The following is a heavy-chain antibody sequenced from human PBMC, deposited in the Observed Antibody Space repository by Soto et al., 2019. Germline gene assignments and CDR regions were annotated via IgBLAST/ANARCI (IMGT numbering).Heavy chain of an antibody. J-gene: IGHJ6*02. D-gene: IGHD5-12*01. CDR3: AREERKRSGKSLYYYYGMDV. CDR2: IYYSGST. V-gene: IGHV4-31*02. CDR1: GGSISSGGYY. Sequence: SETLSLTCTVSGGSISSGGYYWSWIRQHPGKGLEWIGYIYYSGSTYYNPSLKSRVTISVDTSKNQFSLKLSSVTAADTAVYYCAREERKRSGKSLYYYYGMDVWGQGTKVTVSS.